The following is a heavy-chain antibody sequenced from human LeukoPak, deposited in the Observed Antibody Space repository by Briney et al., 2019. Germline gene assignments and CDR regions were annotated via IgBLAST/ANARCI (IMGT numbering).Heavy chain of an antibody. V-gene: IGHV1-18*01. J-gene: IGHJ4*02. CDR3: ARDTSLYDYVWGSLFD. CDR2: ISAYNGNT. Sequence: ASVKVSCKASGYIFTSYGISWVRQAPGQGLEWMGWISAYNGNTNYAQKLQGRVTMTTDTSTSTAYMELRSLRSDDTAVYYCARDTSLYDYVWGSLFDWGQGTLVTVSS. D-gene: IGHD3-16*01. CDR1: GYIFTSYG.